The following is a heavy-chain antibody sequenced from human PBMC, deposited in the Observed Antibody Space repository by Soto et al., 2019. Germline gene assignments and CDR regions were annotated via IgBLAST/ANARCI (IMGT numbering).Heavy chain of an antibody. Sequence: KTSETLSLTCDVSGASIPTYYWSWIRQAPGKGLEWIGNVYHTGSTDYSSSLRSRVTISVDTSKNQFSLNMNSVTAADTAVCYCARCLLGSGWTLDYWGQGALVTVFS. CDR2: VYHTGST. V-gene: IGHV4-59*13. D-gene: IGHD6-19*01. J-gene: IGHJ4*02. CDR3: ARCLLGSGWTLDY. CDR1: GASIPTYY.